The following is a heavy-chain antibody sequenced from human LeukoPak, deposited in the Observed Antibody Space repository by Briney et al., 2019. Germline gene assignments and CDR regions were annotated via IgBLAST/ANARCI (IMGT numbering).Heavy chain of an antibody. Sequence: GGSLRLSCAASGFTFSSYWMHWVRQAPGKGLVWVSRIKTDGSTTTYADSVKGRFTISRDNAKNTLYLQMNSLRAEDTAMYYCVRGPREYNYGTFDYWGQGTLVTVSS. D-gene: IGHD5-18*01. J-gene: IGHJ4*02. CDR3: VRGPREYNYGTFDY. CDR2: IKTDGSTT. V-gene: IGHV3-74*01. CDR1: GFTFSSYW.